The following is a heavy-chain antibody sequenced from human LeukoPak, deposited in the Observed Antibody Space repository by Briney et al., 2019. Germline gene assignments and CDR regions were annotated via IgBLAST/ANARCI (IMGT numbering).Heavy chain of an antibody. CDR2: ISGSGGST. Sequence: GGSLRLSCAASGFTFSSYAMSWVRQAPGKGLEWVSAISGSGGSTYYADSVKGRFTISRDNSKNTLYLQVNSLRAEDTAVYYCAKVSDVDTAMVNIAAAGFSFDYWGQGTLVTVSS. V-gene: IGHV3-23*01. J-gene: IGHJ4*02. D-gene: IGHD5-18*01. CDR1: GFTFSSYA. CDR3: AKVSDVDTAMVNIAAAGFSFDY.